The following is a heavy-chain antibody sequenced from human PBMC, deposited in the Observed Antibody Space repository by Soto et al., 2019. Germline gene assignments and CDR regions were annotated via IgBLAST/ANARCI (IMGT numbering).Heavy chain of an antibody. CDR2: MNPNSGNT. CDR1: GYTFTSYD. Sequence: ASVKVSCKASGYTFTSYDINWVRQATGQGLEWMGWMNPNSGNTGYAQKFQGRVTITADESTSTAYMELSSLRSEDTAVYYCARDPAFASSGYYSRDAFDIWGQGTMVTVSS. V-gene: IGHV1-8*01. CDR3: ARDPAFASSGYYSRDAFDI. D-gene: IGHD3-22*01. J-gene: IGHJ3*02.